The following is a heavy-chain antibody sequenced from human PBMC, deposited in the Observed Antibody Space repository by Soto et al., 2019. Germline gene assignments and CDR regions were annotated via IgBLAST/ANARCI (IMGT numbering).Heavy chain of an antibody. Sequence: QVQLVESGGGVVQPGRFLRLSCAASGFTFSSYGMHWVRQAPGKGLEWVAVISYDGSNKYYADSVKGRFTISRDNSKNTLYLQMNSLRAEDTAVYYCAKSDFWSGYFIGERTNGMDVWGQGTTVTVSS. CDR3: AKSDFWSGYFIGERTNGMDV. D-gene: IGHD3-3*01. CDR2: ISYDGSNK. J-gene: IGHJ6*02. CDR1: GFTFSSYG. V-gene: IGHV3-30*18.